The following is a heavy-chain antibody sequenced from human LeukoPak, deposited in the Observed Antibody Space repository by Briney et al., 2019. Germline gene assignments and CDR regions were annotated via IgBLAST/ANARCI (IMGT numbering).Heavy chain of an antibody. Sequence: TSETLSLTCSVSGGSITSSSYHWGWIRQPPGKGLEWIGNLFYSGSTYYNPSLKSRVTISVDTSKNQFSLKLSSVTAADTAVYYCARPQPTGGPFDYWGQGTLVTVSS. V-gene: IGHV4-39*01. CDR2: LFYSGST. D-gene: IGHD1-14*01. CDR1: GGSITSSSYH. J-gene: IGHJ4*02. CDR3: ARPQPTGGPFDY.